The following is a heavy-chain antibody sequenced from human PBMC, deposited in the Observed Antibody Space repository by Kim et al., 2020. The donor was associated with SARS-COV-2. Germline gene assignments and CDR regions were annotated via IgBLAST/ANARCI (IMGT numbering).Heavy chain of an antibody. V-gene: IGHV3-30*04. CDR3: ARGGQLVLTFLDY. Sequence: GGSLRLSCAASGFTFSSYAMHWVRQAPGKGLEWVAVISYDGSNKYYADSVKGRFTISRDNSKNTLYLQMNSLRAEDTAVYYCARGGQLVLTFLDYWGQGT. CDR1: GFTFSSYA. J-gene: IGHJ4*02. D-gene: IGHD6-13*01. CDR2: ISYDGSNK.